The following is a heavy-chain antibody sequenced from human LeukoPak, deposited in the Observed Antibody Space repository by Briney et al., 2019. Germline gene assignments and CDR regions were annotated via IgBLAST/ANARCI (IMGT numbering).Heavy chain of an antibody. CDR2: ISSSSSYI. V-gene: IGHV3-21*01. CDR3: AREWGDYYDSSGYPLPDY. Sequence: GGSLRLSCAASGFTFSSYSMNWVRQAPGKGLKWVSSISSSSSYIYYADSVKGRFTISRDNAKNSLYLQMNSLKAEDTAVYYCAREWGDYYDSSGYPLPDYWGQGTLVTVSS. J-gene: IGHJ4*02. CDR1: GFTFSSYS. D-gene: IGHD3-22*01.